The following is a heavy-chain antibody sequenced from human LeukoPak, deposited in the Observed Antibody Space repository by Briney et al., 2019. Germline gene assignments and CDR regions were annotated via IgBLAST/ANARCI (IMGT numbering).Heavy chain of an antibody. J-gene: IGHJ6*04. CDR3: AKGPSTSWSLPYYYYYGMDV. CDR2: ISGSGGST. V-gene: IGHV3-23*01. D-gene: IGHD2-2*01. CDR1: GFTFSSYA. Sequence: GGSLRLSCAASGFTFSSYAMSWVRQAPGKGLEWVSAISGSGGSTYYADSVKGRFTISRDNSKNTLYQQMNSLRAEDTAVYYCAKGPSTSWSLPYYYYYGMDVWGKGTTVTVSS.